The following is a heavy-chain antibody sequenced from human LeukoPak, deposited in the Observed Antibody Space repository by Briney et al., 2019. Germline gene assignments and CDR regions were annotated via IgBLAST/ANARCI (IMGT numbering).Heavy chain of an antibody. Sequence: SVKVSCKASGGTFSSYAISWVRQAPGQGLEWMGGIITIFGIANYAQKFQGRVTITADKSTSTASMELSSLRSEDTAVYYCARVGDYGFDYWGQGTLVTVSS. V-gene: IGHV1-69*10. CDR2: IITIFGIA. CDR3: ARVGDYGFDY. D-gene: IGHD4/OR15-4a*01. CDR1: GGTFSSYA. J-gene: IGHJ4*02.